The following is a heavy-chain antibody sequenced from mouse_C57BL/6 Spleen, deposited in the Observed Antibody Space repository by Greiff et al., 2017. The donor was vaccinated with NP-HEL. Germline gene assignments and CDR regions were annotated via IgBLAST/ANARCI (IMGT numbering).Heavy chain of an antibody. V-gene: IGHV5-4*01. CDR2: ISDGGSYT. J-gene: IGHJ2*01. Sequence: EVQRVESGGGLVKPGGSLKLSCAASGFTFSSYAMSWVRQTPEKRLEWVATISDGGSYTYYTDNVKGRFTISRDNAKNNLYLQMSHLKSADTAMYYWARDWDSSGYPYFDYWGQGTTLTVSS. D-gene: IGHD3-2*02. CDR3: ARDWDSSGYPYFDY. CDR1: GFTFSSYA.